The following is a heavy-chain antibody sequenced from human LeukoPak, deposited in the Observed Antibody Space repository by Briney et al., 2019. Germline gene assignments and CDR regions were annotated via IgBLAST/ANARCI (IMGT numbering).Heavy chain of an antibody. J-gene: IGHJ4*02. V-gene: IGHV3-23*01. CDR3: VKDYRVGSSPAFGDF. D-gene: IGHD1-26*01. CDR1: GFIFSNYA. CDR2: LIENGATT. Sequence: GGSLRLSCKASGFIFSNYAMSWVRQAPGKGLEWVSGLIENGATTYYADSVKGRFSISRDNSMNTVYLQMNNLRAEDTAVYYCVKDYRVGSSPAFGDFWGQGTLVTVSS.